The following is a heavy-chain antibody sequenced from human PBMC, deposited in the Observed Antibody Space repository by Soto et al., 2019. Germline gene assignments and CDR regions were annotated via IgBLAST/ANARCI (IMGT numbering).Heavy chain of an antibody. CDR1: GFTFGDYA. CDR3: NREGAVAVTGWFDP. CDR2: IRSKGYGGTT. V-gene: IGHV3-49*05. D-gene: IGHD6-19*01. Sequence: KPGGSLRLSCTASGFTFGDYAMSWFRQAPGKGLEWVGFIRSKGYGGTTEYSASGKGRSTISRDDSKSIAYLQMNSLKPEDTAVYYRNREGAVAVTGWFDPWGQGTMVTFYS. J-gene: IGHJ5*02.